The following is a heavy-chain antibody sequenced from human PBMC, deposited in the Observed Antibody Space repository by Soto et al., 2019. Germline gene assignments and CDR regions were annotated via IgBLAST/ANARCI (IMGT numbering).Heavy chain of an antibody. V-gene: IGHV3-11*01. CDR2: ISGRSDVI. Sequence: QVHLVESGGGLVKPGGSLRLSCAASGFTFSDFYMSWVRQIPGKGLEWISYISGRSDVIHYVDSVKGRVTVSRDNGRNSVFLQMDSLRAEDSGIYFCARERAPDIRFDSWGQGTLVTVSS. CDR3: ARERAPDIRFDS. J-gene: IGHJ5*01. CDR1: GFTFSDFY. D-gene: IGHD2-15*01.